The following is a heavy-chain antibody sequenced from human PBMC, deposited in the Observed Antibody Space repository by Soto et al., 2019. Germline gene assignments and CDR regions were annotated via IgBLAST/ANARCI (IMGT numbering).Heavy chain of an antibody. J-gene: IGHJ6*02. CDR1: GFTFSSYG. CDR2: ISYDGSNE. Sequence: GGSLRLSCAASGFTFSSYGMHWVRQAPGKGLEWVAVISYDGSNEYYADSVKGRFTISRDNSKNTLYLQMNSLRAEDTAVYYCAREEYEGSGSYYNVYRSAYGMDVWGQGTTVTVSS. D-gene: IGHD3-10*01. CDR3: AREEYEGSGSYYNVYRSAYGMDV. V-gene: IGHV3-30*03.